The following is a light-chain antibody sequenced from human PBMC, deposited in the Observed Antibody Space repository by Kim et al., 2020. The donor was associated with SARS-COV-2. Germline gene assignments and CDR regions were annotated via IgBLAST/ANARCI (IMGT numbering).Light chain of an antibody. Sequence: PGQAIPISCTGTSSDGAYYYHVSWYQLHPGKAPKLIIYNVNKRASGVSNRFSGSKSGVTASLTISGLQADDEADYYCSSCTSTTAFFGTGTKVTVL. CDR3: SSCTSTTAF. V-gene: IGLV2-14*03. J-gene: IGLJ1*01. CDR2: NVN. CDR1: SSDGAYYYH.